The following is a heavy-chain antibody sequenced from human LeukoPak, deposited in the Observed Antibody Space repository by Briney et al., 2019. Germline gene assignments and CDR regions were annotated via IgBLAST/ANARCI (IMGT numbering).Heavy chain of an antibody. Sequence: SQTLSLTCTVSGASISSGSYYWSWIRQPPGKGLEWIGEINHSGSTNYNPSLKSRVTISVDTSKNQFSLKLSSVTAADTAVYYCARVPKWELLYYFDYWGQGTLVTVSS. D-gene: IGHD1-26*01. V-gene: IGHV4-39*07. CDR3: ARVPKWELLYYFDY. CDR1: GASISSGSYY. J-gene: IGHJ4*02. CDR2: INHSGST.